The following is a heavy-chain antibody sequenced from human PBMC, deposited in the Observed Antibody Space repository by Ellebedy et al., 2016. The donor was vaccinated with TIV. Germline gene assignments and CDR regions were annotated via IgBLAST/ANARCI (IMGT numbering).Heavy chain of an antibody. CDR1: GFTLGDYA. CDR3: SRDLNWEAWFDP. J-gene: IGHJ5*02. CDR2: IRSKAYGGTT. V-gene: IGHV3-49*03. Sequence: PGGSLRLSCTGSGFTLGDYAMSWFRQAPGKGLEWVGFIRSKAYGGTTEYDASVKGRFTISRDDSKSIAYLQMNSLKSEDTAVYYCSRDLNWEAWFDPWGQGTLVTVSS. D-gene: IGHD3/OR15-3a*01.